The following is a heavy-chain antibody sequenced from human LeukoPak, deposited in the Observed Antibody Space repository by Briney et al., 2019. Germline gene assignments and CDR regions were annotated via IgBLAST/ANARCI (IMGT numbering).Heavy chain of an antibody. CDR3: TRHVERSMEFVDY. D-gene: IGHD3-10*01. CDR1: GFTFSNYA. Sequence: PGGSLRLSCAASGFTFSNYAMSWVRQAPGKGLEWVSTISGSTENTYYADSVKGRFTISRDNSKNTLYLQMNSLKTEDTAVYYCTRHVERSMEFVDYWGQETRVTVSS. CDR2: ISGSTENT. V-gene: IGHV3-23*01. J-gene: IGHJ4*02.